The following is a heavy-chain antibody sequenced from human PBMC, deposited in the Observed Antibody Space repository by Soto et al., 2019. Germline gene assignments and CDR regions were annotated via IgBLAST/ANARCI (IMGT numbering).Heavy chain of an antibody. CDR1: GFTFSSYA. V-gene: IGHV3-23*01. CDR3: ASTGGYFDN. J-gene: IGHJ4*02. Sequence: PGGSLRLSCAASGFTFSSYAMSWVRQAPGKWLEWVSAIGGSGSSTYYADSVKGRFTISRDNSKCTLDLQMNRLRAEDTAVYYCASTGGYFDNLGQGTLVTVSS. CDR2: IGGSGSST. D-gene: IGHD3-16*01.